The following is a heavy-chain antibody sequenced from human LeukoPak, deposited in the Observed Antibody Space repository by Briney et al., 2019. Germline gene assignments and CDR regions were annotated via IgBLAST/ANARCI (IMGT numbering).Heavy chain of an antibody. CDR3: ASSLVSWFDP. V-gene: IGHV3-23*03. J-gene: IGHJ5*02. Sequence: GGSLRLSCAASGFTFSSHAMSWVRQVPGKGLEWVSLIYSGGNTYYADSVKGRFTISRDNSKNTLYLQMNSLRVEDTAVYYCASSLVSWFDPWGQGTLVTVSS. CDR2: IYSGGNT. D-gene: IGHD6-6*01. CDR1: GFTFSSHA.